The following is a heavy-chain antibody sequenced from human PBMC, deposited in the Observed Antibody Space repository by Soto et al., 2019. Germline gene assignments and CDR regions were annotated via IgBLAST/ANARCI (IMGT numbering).Heavy chain of an antibody. CDR3: VKWHTSNFDSLPFTGFDF. D-gene: IGHD3-22*01. CDR1: VFTFGESV. Sequence: GWCLRLSFIGSVFTFGESVISWFRQTPGKGLEWLSVMSGDGQTRYALSVTGRFTISRDNSKNTLYLQMRSLRAEDAAAYYCVKWHTSNFDSLPFTGFDFWGQGTQVNVSS. J-gene: IGHJ4*02. CDR2: MSGDGQT. V-gene: IGHV3-23*01.